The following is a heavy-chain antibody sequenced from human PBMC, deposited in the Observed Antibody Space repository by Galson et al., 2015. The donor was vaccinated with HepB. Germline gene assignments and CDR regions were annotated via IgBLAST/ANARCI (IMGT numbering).Heavy chain of an antibody. J-gene: IGHJ4*02. CDR2: ISAYNGNA. D-gene: IGHD3-3*01. Sequence: SVKVSCKASGYTFTSYGISWVRQAPGQGLEWMGWISAYNGNANYAQKLQGRVTMTTDTSTSTAYMELRSLRSDDTAVYYCARGHDFWSGYYLAHFDYWGQGTLVTVSS. V-gene: IGHV1-18*04. CDR1: GYTFTSYG. CDR3: ARGHDFWSGYYLAHFDY.